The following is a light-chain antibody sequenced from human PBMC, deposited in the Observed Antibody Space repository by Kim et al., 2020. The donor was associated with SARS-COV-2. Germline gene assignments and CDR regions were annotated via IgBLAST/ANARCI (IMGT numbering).Light chain of an antibody. V-gene: IGKV1-5*03. CDR2: KAA. CDR3: QHYNNYPYT. CDR1: QKIVNS. Sequence: SASVGSRVSITCRASQKIVNSLAWYQQKLGKAPKLLIYKAASLQSGVPSRFSGSGSGTEFTLSISRLQPDDFASYYCQHYNNYPYTFGQGTKLEI. J-gene: IGKJ2*01.